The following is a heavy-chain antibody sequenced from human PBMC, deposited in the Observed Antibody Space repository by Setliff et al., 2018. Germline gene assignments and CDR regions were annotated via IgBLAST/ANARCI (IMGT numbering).Heavy chain of an antibody. J-gene: IGHJ4*02. Sequence: SETLSLTCAAYGGTFSDYYWTWIRQPPGKGLEWIGEINHRGSTNYNPSLKSRATISIDTSKDQFSLELISMSAADTAVYFCARGRNIAARLLDSWGQGALVTVSS. V-gene: IGHV4-34*01. CDR1: GGTFSDYY. CDR3: ARGRNIAARLLDS. D-gene: IGHD6-6*01. CDR2: INHRGST.